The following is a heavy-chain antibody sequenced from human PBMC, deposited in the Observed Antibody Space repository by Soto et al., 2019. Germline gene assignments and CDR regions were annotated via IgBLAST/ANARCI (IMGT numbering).Heavy chain of an antibody. CDR1: GFTFSSYA. J-gene: IGHJ6*02. CDR2: ISYDGSNK. D-gene: IGHD4-17*01. Sequence: QVQLVESGGGVVQPGRSLRLSCAASGFTFSSYAMHWVRQAPGKGLEWVAVISYDGSNKYYADSVKGRFTISRDNSKNTLYLQMNSLRAEDTAVYYCARSHQDYGDYYYYYGMDVWGQGTTVTVSS. V-gene: IGHV3-30-3*01. CDR3: ARSHQDYGDYYYYYGMDV.